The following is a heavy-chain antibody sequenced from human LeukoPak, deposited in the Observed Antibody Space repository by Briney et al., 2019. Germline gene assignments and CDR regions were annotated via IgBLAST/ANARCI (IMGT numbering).Heavy chain of an antibody. J-gene: IGHJ4*02. CDR3: ASVNYYGSGSRDF. CDR2: INPNSGGT. D-gene: IGHD3-10*01. V-gene: IGHV1-2*06. CDR1: GYTFTGYY. Sequence: ASVKVSCKASGYTFTGYYMHWVRQAPGQGLEWMGRINPNSGGTNYAQKSQGRVTMTRDTSISTAYMELSRLRSDDTAVYYCASVNYYGSGSRDFWGQGTLVTVSS.